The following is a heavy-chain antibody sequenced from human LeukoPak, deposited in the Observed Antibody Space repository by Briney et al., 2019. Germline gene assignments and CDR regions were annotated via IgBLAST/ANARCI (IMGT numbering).Heavy chain of an antibody. Sequence: PGGSLRLSCAASGFTFSSYGMHWVRQGPGMRLEWVAVISYDGSNKYYADSVKGRFTISRDNPKNTLYLQMNSLGAEDTAVYYCAKDLDYDSSGGDYWGQGTLVTVSS. CDR3: AKDLDYDSSGGDY. J-gene: IGHJ4*02. D-gene: IGHD3-22*01. CDR2: ISYDGSNK. CDR1: GFTFSSYG. V-gene: IGHV3-30*18.